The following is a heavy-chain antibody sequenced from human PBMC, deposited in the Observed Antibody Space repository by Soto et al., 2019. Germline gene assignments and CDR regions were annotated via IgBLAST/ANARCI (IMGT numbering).Heavy chain of an antibody. CDR1: GFTFSSYG. CDR3: AKENYDILTGYLTGDGMDV. D-gene: IGHD3-9*01. V-gene: IGHV3-30*18. CDR2: ISYDGSNK. J-gene: IGHJ6*02. Sequence: QPGGSLRLSCAASGFTFSSYGMHWVRQAPGKGLEWVAVISYDGSNKYYADSVKGRFTISRDNSKNTLYLQMNSLRAEDTAVYYCAKENYDILTGYLTGDGMDVWGQGTTVTVSS.